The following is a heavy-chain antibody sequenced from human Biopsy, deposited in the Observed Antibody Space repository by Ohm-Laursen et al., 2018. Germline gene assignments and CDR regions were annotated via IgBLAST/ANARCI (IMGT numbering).Heavy chain of an antibody. J-gene: IGHJ3*02. V-gene: IGHV3-9*01. CDR1: GFIFYDYA. CDR2: ISWNSVGI. CDR3: VKIHCSGGSCYPNAFDM. Sequence: SSLRLSCAASGFIFYDYAMHWVRQAPGKGLEWGSGISWNSVGIGYADSVKGRFTISRDNAKNSLYLEMNNLRPEDTALYYCVKIHCSGGSCYPNAFDMWGHETRVTFS. D-gene: IGHD2-15*01.